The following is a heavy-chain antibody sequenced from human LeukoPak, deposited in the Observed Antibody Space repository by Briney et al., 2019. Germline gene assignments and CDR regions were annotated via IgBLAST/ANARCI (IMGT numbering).Heavy chain of an antibody. J-gene: IGHJ5*02. CDR2: INAGNGNT. Sequence: ASVKVSCKASGYTFNSYAMHWVRQAPGQRLEWMGWINAGNGNTKYSQKFQGRVTITRDTSASTVYMELSSLRSEDTAVYYCARGASTSRFDPWGQGPLVTVSS. V-gene: IGHV1-3*01. CDR1: GYTFNSYA. CDR3: ARGASTSRFDP. D-gene: IGHD5/OR15-5a*01.